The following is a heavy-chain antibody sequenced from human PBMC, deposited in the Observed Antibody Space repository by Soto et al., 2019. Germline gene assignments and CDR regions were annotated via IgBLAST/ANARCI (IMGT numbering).Heavy chain of an antibody. CDR3: ARDGEVDTDYYYGMDV. CDR2: ISGSGGST. Sequence: GGSLRLSCAASGFTFSSYAMSWVRQAPGKGLEWVSAISGSGGSTYYADSVKGRFTISRDNSKNTLYLQMNSLRAEDTAVYYCARDGEVDTDYYYGMDVWGQGTTVTVSS. D-gene: IGHD5-18*01. J-gene: IGHJ6*02. V-gene: IGHV3-23*01. CDR1: GFTFSSYA.